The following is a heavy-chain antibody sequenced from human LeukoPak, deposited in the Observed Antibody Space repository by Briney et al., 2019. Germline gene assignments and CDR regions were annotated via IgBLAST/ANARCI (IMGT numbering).Heavy chain of an antibody. Sequence: PGGSLRLSCAASGFTFSSFQMNWVRQAPGKGLEWVAVVSYDGSDKYYADSVKGRFNISRDNSKNTLYLQMNSLRAEDTAVYYCTRDLTGRYSIDYWGQGTLVTVSS. CDR2: VSYDGSDK. D-gene: IGHD1-26*01. CDR1: GFTFSSFQ. J-gene: IGHJ4*02. V-gene: IGHV3-30-3*01. CDR3: TRDLTGRYSIDY.